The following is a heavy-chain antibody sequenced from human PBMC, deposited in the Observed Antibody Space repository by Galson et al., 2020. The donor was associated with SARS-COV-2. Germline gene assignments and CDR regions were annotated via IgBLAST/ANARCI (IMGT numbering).Heavy chain of an antibody. D-gene: IGHD4-17*01. CDR3: AREYATVTTHAFDI. CDR2: ISSSRSYI. J-gene: IGHJ3*02. CDR1: GFTLSSFS. Sequence: SLKISCSASGFTLSSFSMDWVRQAPGKGLEWVSSISSSRSYIYYADSVKGRFTISRDNAKKSLYLQMNSLRAEDTAVYYCAREYATVTTHAFDIWGQGTMVTVSS. V-gene: IGHV3-21*01.